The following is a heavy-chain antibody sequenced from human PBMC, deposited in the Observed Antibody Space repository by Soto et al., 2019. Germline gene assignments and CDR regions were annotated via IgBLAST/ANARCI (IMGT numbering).Heavy chain of an antibody. V-gene: IGHV4-34*01. CDR2: INHSGST. D-gene: IGHD3-3*01. Sequence: ETLSLTCAVYGGSFSGYYWSWIRQPPGKGLEWIGEINHSGSTNYNPSLKSRVTISVDTSKNQFSLKLSSVTAADTAVYYCARRYYDFWSGYYTRAWFDPWGQGTLVTVSS. CDR3: ARRYYDFWSGYYTRAWFDP. J-gene: IGHJ5*02. CDR1: GGSFSGYY.